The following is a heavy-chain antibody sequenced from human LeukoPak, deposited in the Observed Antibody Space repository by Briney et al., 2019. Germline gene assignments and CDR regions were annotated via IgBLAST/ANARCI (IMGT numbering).Heavy chain of an antibody. J-gene: IGHJ4*02. D-gene: IGHD1-20*01. Sequence: GGSLRLSCAASGFTFNNAWMSWVRQAPGKGLEWVGRIKSKTDGGTTDYAAPVKGRFTTSRDDSKNTQYLQMNSLKTEDTAVYYCTTGRYNWNDSGYWGQGTLVTVSS. CDR2: IKSKTDGGTT. CDR1: GFTFNNAW. V-gene: IGHV3-15*01. CDR3: TTGRYNWNDSGY.